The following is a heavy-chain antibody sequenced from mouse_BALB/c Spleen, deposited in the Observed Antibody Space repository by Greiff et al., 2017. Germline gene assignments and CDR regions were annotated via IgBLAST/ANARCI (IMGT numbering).Heavy chain of an antibody. CDR3: ARHANYDYGGDYAMDY. V-gene: IGHV5-12-1*01. Sequence: EVMLVESGGGLVKPGGSLKLSCAASGFAFSSYDMSWVRQTPEKRLEWVAYISSGGGSTYYPDTVKGRFTISRDNAKNTLYLQMSSLKSEDTAMYYCARHANYDYGGDYAMDYWGQGTSVTVSS. CDR2: ISSGGGST. CDR1: GFAFSSYD. J-gene: IGHJ4*01. D-gene: IGHD2-4*01.